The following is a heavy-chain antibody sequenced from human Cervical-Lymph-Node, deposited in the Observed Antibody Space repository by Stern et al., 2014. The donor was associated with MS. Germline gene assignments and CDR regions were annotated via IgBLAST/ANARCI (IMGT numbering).Heavy chain of an antibody. CDR1: GFTFSNYD. J-gene: IGHJ4*02. CDR3: VRDHWNGGSTPFLDY. Sequence: MQLVESGGGVVQSGRSLRLSCAASGFTFSNYDIHWVRQAPGTGLEWVAALSNDGSNKYYTDSLKGRFTISRDNSRNTVYLELNSLTAGDTAIYYCVRDHWNGGSTPFLDYWGQGTLVTVSS. D-gene: IGHD1-1*01. V-gene: IGHV3-30-3*01. CDR2: LSNDGSNK.